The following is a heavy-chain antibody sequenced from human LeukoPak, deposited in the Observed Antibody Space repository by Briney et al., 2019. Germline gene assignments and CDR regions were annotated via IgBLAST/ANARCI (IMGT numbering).Heavy chain of an antibody. CDR3: AREGYCSGGSCYSGAHFHH. V-gene: IGHV1-46*01. CDR2: INLSGGDT. Sequence: ASVKVSCKASGYTFTGYYMHWVRQAPGQGLEWMGIINLSGGDTTYAQKFQGRVTMTRDMSTSTVYMELSSLRSEDTAVYYCAREGYCSGGSCYSGAHFHHWGQGTLVTVSS. J-gene: IGHJ1*01. CDR1: GYTFTGYY. D-gene: IGHD2-15*01.